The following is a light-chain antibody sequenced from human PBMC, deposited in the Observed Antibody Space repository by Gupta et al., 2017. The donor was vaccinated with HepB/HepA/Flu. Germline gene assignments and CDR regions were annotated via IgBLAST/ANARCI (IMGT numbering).Light chain of an antibody. V-gene: IGKV4-1*01. J-gene: IGKJ3*01. Sequence: VLNQSPESLAVSLGERATINCKASQGVLERCNHENVLAWYQQKPGQPPKLLIYWTSTRESGVPDRGSGSGSGTNGDLTSSSLQAEDVATYYCQQVDKSSFTCGHGTTVNI. CDR2: WTS. CDR1: QGVLERCNHENV. CDR3: QQVDKSSFT.